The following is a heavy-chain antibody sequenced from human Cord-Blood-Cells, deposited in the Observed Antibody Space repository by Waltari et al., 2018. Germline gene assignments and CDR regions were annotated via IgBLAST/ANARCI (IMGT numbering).Heavy chain of an antibody. CDR3: AREVVPAAIPDYFDY. Sequence: QVQLVQSGAEVKKPGSSVKVSCKASGGTFSSYAISWVRQAPRQGLEWMGRIIPILGIANYAQKFQGRVTITADKSTSTAYMELSSLRSEDTAVYYCAREVVPAAIPDYFDYWGQGTLVTVSS. CDR1: GGTFSSYA. CDR2: IIPILGIA. J-gene: IGHJ4*02. V-gene: IGHV1-69*09. D-gene: IGHD2-2*02.